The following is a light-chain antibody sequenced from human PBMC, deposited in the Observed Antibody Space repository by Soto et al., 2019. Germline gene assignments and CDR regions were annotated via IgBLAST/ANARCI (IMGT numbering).Light chain of an antibody. Sequence: QSALTQPASVSGSPRQSITISCTGTSSDVGGYNYVSWYQQHPGKAPKLIIYEVSHRPSGASNHFSGYKSGNTASLTISGLQPEDEADYYCSSYTSTSTPCVFGTGTKVTVL. CDR3: SSYTSTSTPCV. V-gene: IGLV2-14*01. CDR1: SSDVGGYNY. J-gene: IGLJ1*01. CDR2: EVS.